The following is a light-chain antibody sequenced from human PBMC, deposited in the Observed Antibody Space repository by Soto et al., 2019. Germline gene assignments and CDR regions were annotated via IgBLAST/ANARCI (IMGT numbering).Light chain of an antibody. CDR1: QSISNI. V-gene: IGKV1-39*01. CDR2: AAS. J-gene: IGKJ2*01. CDR3: QQSNSIPYT. Sequence: DIQMTQSPSSLSASVGDRVAITCRAGQSISNILNWYQQKPGTAPKLLIYAASRLQSDVPSRFSGSGSGTAFTLTINSLQPEDVATYYCQQSNSIPYTFGQGTKLEI.